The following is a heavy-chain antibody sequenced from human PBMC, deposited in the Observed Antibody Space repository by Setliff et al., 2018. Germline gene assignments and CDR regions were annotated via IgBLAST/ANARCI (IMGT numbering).Heavy chain of an antibody. CDR1: GFTFSDYY. D-gene: IGHD2-15*01. CDR3: ARTCSGSGCYAGLES. Sequence: GGSLRLSCAASGFTFSDYYMSWIRQAPGKGLEWVSYISSSGSTIYYADSVKGRFTISRDNSKNTLYLQMNSLRPEDTAVYYCARTCSGSGCYAGLESWGQGTPVTVSS. CDR2: ISSSGSTI. V-gene: IGHV3-11*04. J-gene: IGHJ4*02.